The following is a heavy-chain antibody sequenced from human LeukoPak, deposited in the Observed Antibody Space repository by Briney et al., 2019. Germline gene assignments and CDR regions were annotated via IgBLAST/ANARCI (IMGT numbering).Heavy chain of an antibody. D-gene: IGHD4/OR15-4a*01. Sequence: GRSLRLSCAASGFTFSSYAMHWVRQAPGKGLEWVAVISYDGSNKYYADSVKGRFTISRDNSKNTLYLQMNSLRAEDTAVYYCASDSNYYFDYWGQGTLVTVSS. CDR1: GFTFSSYA. CDR2: ISYDGSNK. CDR3: ASDSNYYFDY. J-gene: IGHJ4*02. V-gene: IGHV3-30-3*01.